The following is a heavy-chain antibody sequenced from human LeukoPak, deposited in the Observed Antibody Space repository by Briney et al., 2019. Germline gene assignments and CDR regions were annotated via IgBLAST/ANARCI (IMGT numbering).Heavy chain of an antibody. CDR3: ARGGDFWSGYLNYYYYYMDV. CDR1: GGSISSYY. V-gene: IGHV4-59*01. D-gene: IGHD3-3*01. Sequence: SETLSLTRTVSGGSISSYYWSWIRQPPGKGLEWIGYIYYSGSTNYNPSLKSRVTISVDTSKNQFSLKLSSVTAADTAVYYCARGGDFWSGYLNYYYYYMDVWGKGTMVTVSS. J-gene: IGHJ6*03. CDR2: IYYSGST.